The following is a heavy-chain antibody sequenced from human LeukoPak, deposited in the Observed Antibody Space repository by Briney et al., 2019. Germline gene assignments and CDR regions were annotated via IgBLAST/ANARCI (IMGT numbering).Heavy chain of an antibody. CDR1: GYFINSGYY. J-gene: IGHJ4*02. CDR3: ARQVAVADHFDY. V-gene: IGHV4-38-2*01. CDR2: IYQSGTT. Sequence: SETLSPTCAVSGYFINSGYYWGWIRQPPGKGLEWIGTIYQSGTTYYNPSLKSRVTLSVDTSNNQFSLKLSSVTAADTAVYYCARQVAVADHFDYWGQGTRVTVSS. D-gene: IGHD6-19*01.